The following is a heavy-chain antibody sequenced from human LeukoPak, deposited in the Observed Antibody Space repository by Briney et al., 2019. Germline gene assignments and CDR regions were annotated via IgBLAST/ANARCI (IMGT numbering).Heavy chain of an antibody. CDR2: ISEGGGNI. CDR1: GFIFSSYT. Sequence: GGSLRLSCEASGFIFSSYTMNWIRQAPGKGLEWVASISEGGGNIYYAQSVKGRFTISRDNAKKSLYLQMDSLGVEDTAPYYCVREIDTWDFDCWGQGALVTVSS. D-gene: IGHD3-9*01. V-gene: IGHV3-21*01. J-gene: IGHJ4*02. CDR3: VREIDTWDFDC.